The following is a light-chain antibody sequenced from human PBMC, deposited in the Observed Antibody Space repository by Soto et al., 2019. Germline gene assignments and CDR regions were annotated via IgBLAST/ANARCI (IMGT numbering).Light chain of an antibody. Sequence: DIQMTQSPSTLSASVGDRVTITCRASQSLSSWLAWYQQKPGKAPNLLIYDASSLESGVPSRFSGSGSGTEFTLTISSLQPDDFATYYCQQYNTYVGTFGQGTRWIS. CDR2: DAS. V-gene: IGKV1-5*01. CDR1: QSLSSW. J-gene: IGKJ1*01. CDR3: QQYNTYVGT.